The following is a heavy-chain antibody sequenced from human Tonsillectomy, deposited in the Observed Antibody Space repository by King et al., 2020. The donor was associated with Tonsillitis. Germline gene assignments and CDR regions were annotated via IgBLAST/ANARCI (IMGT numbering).Heavy chain of an antibody. V-gene: IGHV1-2*02. Sequence: QLVQSGAEVKKPGASVKVSCQTSGFTFTGYYVHWVRQAPGQGLEWMGWINPKSGGTDYAQKFQGRVTMTRDTSISTAYMELSGLISDDTAVYYCARTLSNWDSYYFDYWGQGTLVTVSS. D-gene: IGHD7-27*01. J-gene: IGHJ4*02. CDR3: ARTLSNWDSYYFDY. CDR1: GFTFTGYY. CDR2: INPKSGGT.